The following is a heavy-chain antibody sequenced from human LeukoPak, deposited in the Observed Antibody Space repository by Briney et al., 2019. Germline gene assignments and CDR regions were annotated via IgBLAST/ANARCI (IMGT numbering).Heavy chain of an antibody. D-gene: IGHD3-16*02. Sequence: GGSLRLSCAASGFTFGSYAMSWVRQAPGKGLEWVSAISGSGGSTYYADSVKGRFTISRDNSKNTLYLQMNSLRAEDTAVYYCAKRRITFGGVIGPFDYWGQGTLVTVSS. CDR3: AKRRITFGGVIGPFDY. J-gene: IGHJ4*02. V-gene: IGHV3-23*01. CDR2: ISGSGGST. CDR1: GFTFGSYA.